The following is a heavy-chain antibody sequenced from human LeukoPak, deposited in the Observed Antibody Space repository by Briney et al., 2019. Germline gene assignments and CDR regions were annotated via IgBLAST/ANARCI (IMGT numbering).Heavy chain of an antibody. CDR2: INHSGST. CDR3: ARVSGSSWPSYYMDV. V-gene: IGHV4-34*01. Sequence: SETPSPTRAGYGGGFSGYYWGWVRQPPRKGLGWSGEINHSGSTNYNPSLKSRVTISVDTSKNQFSLKLSSVTAADTAVYYCARVSGSSWPSYYMDVWGKGTTVTVSS. CDR1: GGGFSGYY. J-gene: IGHJ6*03. D-gene: IGHD6-13*01.